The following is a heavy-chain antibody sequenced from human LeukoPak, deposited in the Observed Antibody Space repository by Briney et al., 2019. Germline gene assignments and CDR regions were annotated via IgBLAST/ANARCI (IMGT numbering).Heavy chain of an antibody. D-gene: IGHD2-15*01. V-gene: IGHV4-31*03. CDR2: TSYTGST. CDR1: GGSIRDGAYF. Sequence: PSETLSLTCTISGGSIRDGAYFWYWVRQHPGKGLEWIGYTSYTGSTNYNPSLESRVTISVDPEDTSRKQFFLRLTSLTAADTAVYYCARQYSPVRSGLTPWGQGTLVSVSS. J-gene: IGHJ5*02. CDR3: ARQYSPVRSGLTP.